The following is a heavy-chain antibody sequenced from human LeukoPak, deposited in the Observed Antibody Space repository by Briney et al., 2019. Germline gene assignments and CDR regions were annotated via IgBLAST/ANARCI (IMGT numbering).Heavy chain of an antibody. CDR3: ARGTAVAHDY. CDR2: ISYSGST. V-gene: IGHV4-59*08. CDR1: GGSISSYY. D-gene: IGHD6-19*01. Sequence: PSETLSLTCTVSGGSISSYYWSWIRQPPGKGLECIGFISYSGSTNYNPSLESRVTLSVDTSKNQFSLRLSSVTAADTAVYYCARGTAVAHDYWGQGTLVTVSS. J-gene: IGHJ4*02.